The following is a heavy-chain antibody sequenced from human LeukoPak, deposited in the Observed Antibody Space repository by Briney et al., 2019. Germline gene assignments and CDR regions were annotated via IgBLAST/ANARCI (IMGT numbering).Heavy chain of an antibody. V-gene: IGHV3-15*01. CDR2: IKSKTDGGTT. CDR3: THHITLVRGVITSNWFDP. J-gene: IGHJ5*02. CDR1: GFTFSNAW. D-gene: IGHD3-10*01. Sequence: GGSLRLSCAASGFTFSNAWMSWVRQAPGKGLEWVGRIKSKTDGGTTDYAAPVKGRFTVSRDDSKNTLYLQMNSLKTEDTAVYYCTHHITLVRGVITSNWFDPWDQGTLVTVSS.